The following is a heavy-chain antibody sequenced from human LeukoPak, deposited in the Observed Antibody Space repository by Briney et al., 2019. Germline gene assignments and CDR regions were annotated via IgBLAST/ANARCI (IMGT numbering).Heavy chain of an antibody. CDR3: AKDRLQYGGNFDY. CDR2: ISGGGGST. D-gene: IGHD4-23*01. V-gene: IGHV3-23*01. J-gene: IGHJ4*02. CDR1: GFTFSSYA. Sequence: GGSLRLSCAASGFTFSSYAMGWVRQAPGKGLEWVSAISGGGGSTYYADSVKGRFTISRDNSKNTLYLQMNNLRAEDTAVYYCAKDRLQYGGNFDYWGQGTLVTVSS.